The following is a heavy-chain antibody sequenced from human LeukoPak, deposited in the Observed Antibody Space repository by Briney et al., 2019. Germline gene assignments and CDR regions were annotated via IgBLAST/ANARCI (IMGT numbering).Heavy chain of an antibody. V-gene: IGHV3-7*01. J-gene: IGHJ6*03. CDR1: GFSFRNYW. D-gene: IGHD3-10*01. Sequence: PGGSLRLSCAASGFSFRNYWMGWVRQAPGKGLEWVANTKPDGSAEYYADSVRGRFGTSRDNASNLLYLQMNSLRAEDTAVYYCARDHASMVVPPYYYYMDVWGKGTTVTVSS. CDR3: ARDHASMVVPPYYYYMDV. CDR2: TKPDGSAE.